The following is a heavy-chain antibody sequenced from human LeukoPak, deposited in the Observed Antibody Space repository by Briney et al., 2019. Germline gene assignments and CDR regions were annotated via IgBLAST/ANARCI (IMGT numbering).Heavy chain of an antibody. V-gene: IGHV3-74*01. Sequence: QPGGSLRLSCAASGFTFSSYWMHWVRHAPGKGLVWVSGINSDGSSTNYADSVKGRFTISRDNAKNTLYLQMNSLRAEDTAVYYCARGLWYPSDYWGQGTLVTVSS. D-gene: IGHD6-13*01. CDR2: INSDGSST. J-gene: IGHJ4*02. CDR3: ARGLWYPSDY. CDR1: GFTFSSYW.